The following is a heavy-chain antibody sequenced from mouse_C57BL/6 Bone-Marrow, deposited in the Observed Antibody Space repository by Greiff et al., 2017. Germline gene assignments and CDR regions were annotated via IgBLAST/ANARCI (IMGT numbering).Heavy chain of an antibody. D-gene: IGHD1-1*01. V-gene: IGHV5-6*01. J-gene: IGHJ3*01. Sequence: EVQRVESGGDLVKPGGSLKLSCAASGFTFSSYGMSWVRQTPDKRLEWVATISSGGSYTYYPDSVKGRFTISRDNAKNTLYLQMSSLKSEDTAMYYCARLLRSGRFAYWGQGTLVTVSA. CDR3: ARLLRSGRFAY. CDR1: GFTFSSYG. CDR2: ISSGGSYT.